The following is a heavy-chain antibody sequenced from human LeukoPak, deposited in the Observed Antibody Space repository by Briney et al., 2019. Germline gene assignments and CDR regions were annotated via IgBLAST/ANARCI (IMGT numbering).Heavy chain of an antibody. V-gene: IGHV4-59*08. J-gene: IGHJ4*02. CDR2: FHDSGTP. CDR1: GASISSYY. Sequence: SETLSLTCTVSGASISSYYWGWIRQPPGEGLVWFGCFHDSGTPYSHTSLKSRVTISRDTSKNQVSLKLSSVTAADTAVFYCARLVSEYYDDTSGYYSFDYWGQGTLATVSS. D-gene: IGHD3-22*01. CDR3: ARLVSEYYDDTSGYYSFDY.